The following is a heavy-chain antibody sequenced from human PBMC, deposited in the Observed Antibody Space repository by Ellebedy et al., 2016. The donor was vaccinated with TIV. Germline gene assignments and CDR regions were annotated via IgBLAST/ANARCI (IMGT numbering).Heavy chain of an antibody. CDR1: RFAVSSNY. V-gene: IGHV3-53*01. Sequence: GGSLRLXXAASRFAVSSNYMTWVRQAPGEGLEWVSLIYSDGKTYYADSVKGRFTISRDNAKNSLYLQMNSLRAEDTAVYYCAIGPPDIVVVPPYYWGQGTLVTVSS. CDR3: AIGPPDIVVVPPYY. CDR2: IYSDGKT. J-gene: IGHJ4*02. D-gene: IGHD2-2*01.